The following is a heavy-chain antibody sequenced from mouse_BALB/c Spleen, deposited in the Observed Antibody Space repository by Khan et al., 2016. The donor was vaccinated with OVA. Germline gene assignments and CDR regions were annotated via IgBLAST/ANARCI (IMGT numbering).Heavy chain of an antibody. CDR3: ARTGRIKY. D-gene: IGHD1-1*01. Sequence: VQLQQSGPGLVKPSQSLSLTCTATGYSITSGYGWNWIRQFPGNKLEWMGYISYSGSTNYNPSLKSRISITRDTSKNQFFLQLNSVTTEDTATYYCARTGRIKYWGQGTTLTVSS. V-gene: IGHV3-2*02. J-gene: IGHJ2*01. CDR1: GYSITSGYG. CDR2: ISYSGST.